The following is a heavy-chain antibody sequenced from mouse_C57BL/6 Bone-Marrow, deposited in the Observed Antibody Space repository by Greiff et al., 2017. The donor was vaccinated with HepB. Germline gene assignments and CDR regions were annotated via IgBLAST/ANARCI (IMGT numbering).Heavy chain of an antibody. CDR1: GYTFTSYW. D-gene: IGHD6-1*01. CDR3: ARDSAGYYAMDY. CDR2: INPSNGGT. Sequence: QVQLQQPGTELVKPGASVKLSCKASGYTFTSYWMHWVKQRPGQGLEWIGNINPSNGGTNYNEKFKSEATLTVDKSSSTAYMQLSSLTSEDSAVYYCARDSAGYYAMDYWGQGTSVTVSS. J-gene: IGHJ4*01. V-gene: IGHV1-53*01.